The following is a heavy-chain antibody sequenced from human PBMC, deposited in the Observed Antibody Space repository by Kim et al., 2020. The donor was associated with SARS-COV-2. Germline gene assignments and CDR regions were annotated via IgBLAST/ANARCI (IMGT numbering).Heavy chain of an antibody. D-gene: IGHD6-6*01. CDR3: ARLVAARRAFDI. Sequence: YYVESVKGRLTISRDKSKNTLYLQMNSLRAEDTAVYYCARLVAARRAFDIWGQGTMVTVSS. J-gene: IGHJ3*02. V-gene: IGHV3-30*01.